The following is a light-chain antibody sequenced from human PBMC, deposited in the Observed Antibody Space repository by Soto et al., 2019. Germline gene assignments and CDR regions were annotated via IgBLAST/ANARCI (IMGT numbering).Light chain of an antibody. J-gene: IGLJ2*01. CDR2: QDT. Sequence: SYELTQPPSVSVSPGQTASITCSGDTLGSKYACWYQQKPGQSPVLVMYQDTKRPAGIPERVSGSNSGNTATLTISGTQAMDEADYYCQAWDSSTHVVFGGGTKLTVL. V-gene: IGLV3-1*01. CDR1: TLGSKY. CDR3: QAWDSSTHVV.